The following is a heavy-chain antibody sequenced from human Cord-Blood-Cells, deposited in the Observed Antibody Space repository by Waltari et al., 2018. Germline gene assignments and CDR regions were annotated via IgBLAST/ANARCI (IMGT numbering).Heavy chain of an antibody. CDR3: ARETRELGFDAFDS. V-gene: IGHV1-2*02. Sequence: QVQLVQAGAEVKKPGSSVKVSCKASGYTFTGYYMHWVRQAPGQGLEWMGWITPNSGGTNYAQKFQGRVTMTRDTSISTAYMELSRLRSDDTAVYYCARETRELGFDAFDSWGQGTMVTVSS. CDR1: GYTFTGYY. J-gene: IGHJ3*02. CDR2: ITPNSGGT. D-gene: IGHD7-27*01.